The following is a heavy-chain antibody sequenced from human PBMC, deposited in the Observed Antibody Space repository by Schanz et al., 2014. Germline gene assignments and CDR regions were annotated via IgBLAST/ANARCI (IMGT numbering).Heavy chain of an antibody. J-gene: IGHJ3*02. CDR3: ARVALPGYSSPRDAFDI. D-gene: IGHD5-18*01. V-gene: IGHV3-30*03. Sequence: QVRLVESGGGLVKPGGSLRLSCAASGFTLSNYAMSWVRQAPGKGLEWVALVSSDGNNDYYTDSVKGRFTISRDNSKDTVHLQMNSLRAEDTAVYYCARVALPGYSSPRDAFDIWGQGTMVTVSS. CDR1: GFTLSNYA. CDR2: VSSDGNND.